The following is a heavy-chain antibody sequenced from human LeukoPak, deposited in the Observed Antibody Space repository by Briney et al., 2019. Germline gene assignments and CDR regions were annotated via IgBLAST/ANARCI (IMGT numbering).Heavy chain of an antibody. J-gene: IGHJ4*02. Sequence: GGSLRLSCAASGFTFSSYWMRWVRQAPGKGLVWVSRINSDGSSTSYADSVKGRFTISRDNAKNTLYLQMNSLRAEDTAVYYCAREDVLLWFGAPDYWGQGTLVTVSS. CDR2: INSDGSST. V-gene: IGHV3-74*01. CDR1: GFTFSSYW. CDR3: AREDVLLWFGAPDY. D-gene: IGHD3-10*01.